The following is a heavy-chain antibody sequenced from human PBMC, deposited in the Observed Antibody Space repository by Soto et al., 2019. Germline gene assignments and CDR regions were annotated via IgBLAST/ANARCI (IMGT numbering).Heavy chain of an antibody. CDR3: AADGAYYYDTSGYPGDYGMDV. CDR2: IVVGSGNT. D-gene: IGHD3-22*01. J-gene: IGHJ6*02. CDR1: GFTFTSSA. V-gene: IGHV1-58*01. Sequence: SVKVSCKASGFTFTSSAVQWVRQARGQRLEWTGWIVVGSGNTNYAQKFQERVTITRDMSTSTASMELSSLRSEHTAVYYCAADGAYYYDTSGYPGDYGMDVWGQGTTVTVSS.